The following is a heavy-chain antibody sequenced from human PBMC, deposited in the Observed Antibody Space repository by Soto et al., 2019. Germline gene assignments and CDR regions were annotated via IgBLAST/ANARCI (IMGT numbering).Heavy chain of an antibody. V-gene: IGHV3-53*01. CDR1: EFTVSSKY. Sequence: GGSLRLSCAASEFTVSSKYMSWVRQAPGKGLEWVSVIYIGGSTYYADSVKGRFTISRDSSKNTLYLQMNSLRDEDTAVYFCAILDLPGHYFDSWGQGTMVTVYS. J-gene: IGHJ4*02. CDR2: IYIGGST. CDR3: AILDLPGHYFDS.